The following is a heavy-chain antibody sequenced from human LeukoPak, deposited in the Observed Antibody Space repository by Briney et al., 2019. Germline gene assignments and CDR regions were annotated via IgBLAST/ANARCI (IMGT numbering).Heavy chain of an antibody. CDR1: GGSFSGYY. J-gene: IGHJ4*02. D-gene: IGHD3-9*01. CDR2: INHSGST. V-gene: IGHV4-34*01. Sequence: PSETPSLTCAVYGGSFSGYYWSWIRQPPGKGLEWIGEINHSGSTNYNPSLKSRVTISVDTSKNQFSLKLSSVTAADTAVYYCARVAVLRYFDWLSSISYFDYWGQGTLVTVSS. CDR3: ARVAVLRYFDWLSSISYFDY.